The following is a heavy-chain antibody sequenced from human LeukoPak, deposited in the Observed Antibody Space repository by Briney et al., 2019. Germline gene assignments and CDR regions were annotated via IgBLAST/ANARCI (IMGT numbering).Heavy chain of an antibody. J-gene: IGHJ3*02. CDR2: IYYSGST. V-gene: IGHV4-59*01. CDR3: ARGVYDSSGYYYVRLTRDDAFDI. CDR1: GGSISSYY. Sequence: SETLSLTCTVSGGSISSYYWSWIRQPPGKGLEWIGYIYYSGSTNYNPSLKSRVTISVDTSKNQFSLKLSSVTAADTAVYYCARGVYDSSGYYYVRLTRDDAFDIWGQGTMVTVSS. D-gene: IGHD3-22*01.